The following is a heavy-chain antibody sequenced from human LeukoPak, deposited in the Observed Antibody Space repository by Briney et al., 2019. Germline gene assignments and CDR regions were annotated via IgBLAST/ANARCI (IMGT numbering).Heavy chain of an antibody. Sequence: PGGSLRLSCAGSGFTFSTYWMHWVRQAPGGGLVWVSGINTDGSTTSYADSVKGRFSTSRGNAKNTVYLQMSSLRAEDTAVYYCAKESGYDVDLEYWGQGALVTVSS. CDR2: INTDGSTT. CDR1: GFTFSTYW. J-gene: IGHJ4*02. V-gene: IGHV3-74*01. D-gene: IGHD5-12*01. CDR3: AKESGYDVDLEY.